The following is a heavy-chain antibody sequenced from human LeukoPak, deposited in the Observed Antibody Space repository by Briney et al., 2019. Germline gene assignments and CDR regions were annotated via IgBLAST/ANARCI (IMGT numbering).Heavy chain of an antibody. J-gene: IGHJ4*02. CDR3: AREGPIVGATHLVDY. CDR1: GYTFTDYY. V-gene: IGHV1-2*02. D-gene: IGHD1-26*01. Sequence: ASVKVSCKASGYTFTDYYMHWVRHAPGQGLEWMGWINPNSGGTNYAQKFQGRVTMTRDTSISTAYMEPSRLRSDDTAVYYCAREGPIVGATHLVDYWGQGTLVTVSS. CDR2: INPNSGGT.